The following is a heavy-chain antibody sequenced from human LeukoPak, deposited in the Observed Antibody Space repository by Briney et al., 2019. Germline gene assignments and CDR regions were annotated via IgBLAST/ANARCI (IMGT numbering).Heavy chain of an antibody. CDR2: VQYDGVDK. Sequence: PEGSLRLSCAASGFTFSYYGMHWVRQAPGKGLEWVAFVQYDGVDKFYAESVKGRFTISRDNSKNTLYPHMNSLRTEDTAVYYCAKEVRDLPYDFWGQGTLVTVSS. CDR1: GFTFSYYG. J-gene: IGHJ4*02. CDR3: AKEVRDLPYDF. V-gene: IGHV3-30*02. D-gene: IGHD3-10*01.